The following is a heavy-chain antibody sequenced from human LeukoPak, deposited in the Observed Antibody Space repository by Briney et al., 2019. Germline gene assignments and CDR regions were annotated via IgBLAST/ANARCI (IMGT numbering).Heavy chain of an antibody. Sequence: GGSLRLSCAASGLTFRNYGMHWVRQAPGKGLEWVAFIRYDASNKYYADSVKGRFTISRDNSKNTLYLQMNSLRAEDTAVYYCAKVPNYYESSGSVYWGQGTLVTVSS. CDR2: IRYDASNK. D-gene: IGHD3-22*01. CDR3: AKVPNYYESSGSVY. CDR1: GLTFRNYG. V-gene: IGHV3-30*02. J-gene: IGHJ4*02.